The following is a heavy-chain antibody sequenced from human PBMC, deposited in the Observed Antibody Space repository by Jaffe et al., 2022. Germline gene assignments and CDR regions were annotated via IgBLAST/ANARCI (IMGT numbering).Heavy chain of an antibody. D-gene: IGHD2-21*02. Sequence: QVQLVQSGAEVKKPGASVKVSCKASGYTFTSYYMHWVRQAPGQGLEWMGIINPSGGSTSYAQKFQGRVTMTRDTSTSTVYMELSSLRSEDTAVYYCARMGGECGGDCAYFDYWGQGTLVTVSS. J-gene: IGHJ4*02. CDR3: ARMGGECGGDCAYFDY. CDR1: GYTFTSYY. V-gene: IGHV1-46*01. CDR2: INPSGGST.